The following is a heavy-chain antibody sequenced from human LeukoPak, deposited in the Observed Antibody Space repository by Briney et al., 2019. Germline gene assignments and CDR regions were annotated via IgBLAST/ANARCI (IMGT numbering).Heavy chain of an antibody. D-gene: IGHD2-8*02. J-gene: IGHJ4*02. CDR3: ANKPNRWSTY. Sequence: PGGSLRLSCAASGFTFSSYAMSWVRQAPGKGREGGSAISGSGGSTYYADSVKGRFTISRDNSKNTLYLQMNSLRAEDTAVYYCANKPNRWSTYWGQGTLVTVSS. V-gene: IGHV3-23*01. CDR2: ISGSGGST. CDR1: GFTFSSYA.